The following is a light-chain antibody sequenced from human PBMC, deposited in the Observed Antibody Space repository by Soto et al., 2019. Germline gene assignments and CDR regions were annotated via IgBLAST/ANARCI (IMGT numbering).Light chain of an antibody. CDR2: GAS. J-gene: IGKJ1*01. CDR3: QQYASSPLT. V-gene: IGKV3-20*01. Sequence: EIVLTQSPGTLSLSPGERATLSCRASQSVGKNFLAWYQQKPGQAPRFLIYGASSRATGIPERFSGSGSGTDFTLTISRLEPEDFAVYYCQQYASSPLTFGQGTKVEIK. CDR1: QSVGKNF.